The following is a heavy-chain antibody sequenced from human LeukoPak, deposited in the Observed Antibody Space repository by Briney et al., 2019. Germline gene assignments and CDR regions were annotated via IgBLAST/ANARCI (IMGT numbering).Heavy chain of an antibody. CDR2: ISSSSSYI. D-gene: IGHD2-2*01. J-gene: IGHJ4*02. Sequence: GGSLRLSCAASGFTLSSYSMNWVRQAPGKGLEWVSSISSSSSYIYYADSVKGRFTISRDNAKNSLYLQMNSLRAEDTAVYYCARTQLEYYFDYWGQGTLVTVSS. CDR3: ARTQLEYYFDY. V-gene: IGHV3-21*01. CDR1: GFTLSSYS.